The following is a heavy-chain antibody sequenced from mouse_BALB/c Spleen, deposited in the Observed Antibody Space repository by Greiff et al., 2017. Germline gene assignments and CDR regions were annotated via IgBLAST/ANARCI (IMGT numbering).Heavy chain of an antibody. J-gene: IGHJ3*01. CDR3: ARIYYDYDGGFAY. V-gene: IGHV8-12*01. D-gene: IGHD2-4*01. Sequence: QVTLKESGPGILQPSQTLSLTCSFSGFSLSTSGMGVSWIRQPSGKGLEWLAHIYWDDDKRYNPSLKSRLTISKDTSRNQVFLKITSVDTADTATYYCARIYYDYDGGFAYWGQGTLVTVSA. CDR2: IYWDDDK. CDR1: GFSLSTSGMG.